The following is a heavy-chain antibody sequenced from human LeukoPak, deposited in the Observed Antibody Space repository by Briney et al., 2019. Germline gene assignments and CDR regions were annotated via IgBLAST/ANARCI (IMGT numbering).Heavy chain of an antibody. CDR3: ARDDYSYGQPYHFDY. CDR1: GFTFSSYS. V-gene: IGHV3-21*01. D-gene: IGHD5-18*01. CDR2: ISSSSSYI. Sequence: PGGSLRLSCAASGFTFSSYSMNWVRQAPGKGLERVSSISSSSSYIYYADSLKGRFTISSDNAKNSLYLQMNSLRAEDTAVYYCARDDYSYGQPYHFDYWGQGTLVTVSS. J-gene: IGHJ4*02.